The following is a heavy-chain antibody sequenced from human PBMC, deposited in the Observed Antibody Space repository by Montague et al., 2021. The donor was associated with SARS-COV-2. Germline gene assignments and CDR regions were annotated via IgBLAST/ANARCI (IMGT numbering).Heavy chain of an antibody. D-gene: IGHD2-15*01. CDR1: GGSISNGGYY. Sequence: TLSLTCTVSGGSISNGGYYCSWLRQHPGKGLEWIGYMYDSGSTHYNPSLTSRVTMSLDTSKNQFSLKLSSVTAADTAVYYCARGDGVVVAAPYIWGQGTMVTVSS. CDR2: MYDSGST. J-gene: IGHJ3*02. V-gene: IGHV4-31*03. CDR3: ARGDGVVVAAPYI.